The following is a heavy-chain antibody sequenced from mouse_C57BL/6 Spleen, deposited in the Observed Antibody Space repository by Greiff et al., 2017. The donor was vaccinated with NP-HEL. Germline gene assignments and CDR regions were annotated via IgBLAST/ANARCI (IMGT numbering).Heavy chain of an antibody. V-gene: IGHV1-61*01. CDR3: ARREADYGSDWYFDV. Sequence: QVQLKQPGAELVRPGSSVKLSCKASGYTFTSYWMDWVKQRPGQGLEWIGNIYPSDSETHYNQKFKDKATLTVDKSSSTAYMQLSSLTSEDSAVYYCARREADYGSDWYFDVWGTGTTVTVSS. J-gene: IGHJ1*03. CDR1: GYTFTSYW. CDR2: IYPSDSET. D-gene: IGHD1-1*01.